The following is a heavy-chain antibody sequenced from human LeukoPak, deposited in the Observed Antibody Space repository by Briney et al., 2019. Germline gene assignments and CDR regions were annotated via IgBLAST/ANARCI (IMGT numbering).Heavy chain of an antibody. J-gene: IGHJ4*02. CDR3: ARDVRSGITGTTPLDY. D-gene: IGHD1-20*01. Sequence: GGSLRLSCAASGFTFSSYAMHWVRQAPGKGLEWVAVISYDGSNKYYADSVKGRFTISRDNSKNTLYLQMNSLRAEDTAVYYCARDVRSGITGTTPLDYWGQGTLVTVSS. CDR2: ISYDGSNK. CDR1: GFTFSSYA. V-gene: IGHV3-30-3*01.